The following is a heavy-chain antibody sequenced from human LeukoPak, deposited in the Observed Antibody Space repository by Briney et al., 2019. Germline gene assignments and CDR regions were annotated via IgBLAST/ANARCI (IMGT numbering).Heavy chain of an antibody. J-gene: IGHJ3*02. D-gene: IGHD3-10*01. CDR3: ARRFAPSRNDAFDI. CDR1: GGSINSSSYY. Sequence: SETLSLTCTVSGGSINSSSYYWGWIRQPPGKGLEWIGTIYYSGSTYYNPSLKIRVTIAVDTSKNQFSLKMSSVTDSDTAVYYCARRFAPSRNDAFDIWGQGTMVTVSS. CDR2: IYYSGST. V-gene: IGHV4-39*01.